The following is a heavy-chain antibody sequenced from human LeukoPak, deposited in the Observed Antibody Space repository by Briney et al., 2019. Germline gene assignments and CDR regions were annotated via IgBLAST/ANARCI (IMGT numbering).Heavy chain of an antibody. CDR1: GFTLSSYA. CDR2: ISGSGGST. Sequence: PGGSLRLSCAASGFTLSSYAMSWVRQAPGKGLEWVSAISGSGGSTYYADSVKGRFTISRDNSKNTLYLQMNSLRAEDTAVYYCAREGYSGSDFDSWGQGTLVTVSS. V-gene: IGHV3-23*01. D-gene: IGHD2-21*01. J-gene: IGHJ4*02. CDR3: AREGYSGSDFDS.